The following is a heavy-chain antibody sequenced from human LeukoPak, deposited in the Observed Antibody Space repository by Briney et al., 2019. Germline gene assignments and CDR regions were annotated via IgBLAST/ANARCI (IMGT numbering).Heavy chain of an antibody. D-gene: IGHD3-22*01. CDR1: GFTFSSYA. CDR2: ISSSGSTI. V-gene: IGHV3-48*03. J-gene: IGHJ4*02. CDR3: ARDEHDYYDSSGYFDY. Sequence: GGSLRLSCAASGFTFSSYAMHWVRQAPGKGLEWVSYISSSGSTIYYADSVKGRFTISRDNAKNSLYLQMNSLRAEDTAVYYCARDEHDYYDSSGYFDYWGQGTLVTVSS.